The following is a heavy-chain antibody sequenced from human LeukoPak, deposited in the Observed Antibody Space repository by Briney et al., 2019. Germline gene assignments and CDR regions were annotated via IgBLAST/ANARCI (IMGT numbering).Heavy chain of an antibody. CDR2: IYHSGST. D-gene: IGHD1-14*01. CDR3: ASRAPRYNY. Sequence: SETLSLTCAVTGASISNSNWWTWVRQPPGKGLEWIGEIYHSGSTNYKTSLKSRATISVDKSKNQFSLKLNSVTAADTAVCYCASRAPRYNYWGQRTLVTVSS. J-gene: IGHJ4*02. V-gene: IGHV4-4*02. CDR1: GASISNSNW.